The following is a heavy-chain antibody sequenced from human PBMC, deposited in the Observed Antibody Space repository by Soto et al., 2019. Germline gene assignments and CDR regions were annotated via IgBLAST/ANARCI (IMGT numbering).Heavy chain of an antibody. J-gene: IGHJ4*02. CDR3: ARDFRPPYGVRYFDY. CDR1: GFTVSSNY. CDR2: IYSGGST. Sequence: GGSLRLSCATSGFTVSSNYMSWVRQAPGKGLEWVSVIYSGGSTYYADSVKGRFTISRHNSKNTLYLLMNSLRAEDTAVYYCARDFRPPYGVRYFDYWGQGTLVTVSS. D-gene: IGHD4-17*01. V-gene: IGHV3-53*04.